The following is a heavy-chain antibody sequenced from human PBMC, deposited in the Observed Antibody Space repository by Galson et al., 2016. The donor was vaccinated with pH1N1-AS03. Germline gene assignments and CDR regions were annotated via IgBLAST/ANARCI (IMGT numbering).Heavy chain of an antibody. D-gene: IGHD3-3*01. CDR3: ARDESGYMY. Sequence: SVKVSCKASGYTFVNYGISWVRRARGQGLEWMGWISGYDGHTGYAQKFQGRVTMTTDTSTNTAYMELRSLTSDDTAVYYCARDESGYMYWGQGTLVTVSS. J-gene: IGHJ4*02. CDR1: GYTFVNYG. V-gene: IGHV1-18*01. CDR2: ISGYDGHT.